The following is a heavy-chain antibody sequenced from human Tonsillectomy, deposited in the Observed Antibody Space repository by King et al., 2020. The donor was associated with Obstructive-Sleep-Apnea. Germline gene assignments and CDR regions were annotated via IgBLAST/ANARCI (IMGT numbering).Heavy chain of an antibody. CDR1: GYTFIDYY. D-gene: IGHD2-15*01. J-gene: IGHJ5*02. V-gene: IGHV1-2*02. Sequence: QLVQSGPEVKKPGASVKVSCKASGYTFIDYYIHWVRQAPGQGLEWMGWINPNSGGTNYAQNFQGRVTMTRDTSISTAYMELSRLTSDDTAVYYCARDRPPAYCSGSKNWFDPWGQGTLVTVSS. CDR2: INPNSGGT. CDR3: ARDRPPAYCSGSKNWFDP.